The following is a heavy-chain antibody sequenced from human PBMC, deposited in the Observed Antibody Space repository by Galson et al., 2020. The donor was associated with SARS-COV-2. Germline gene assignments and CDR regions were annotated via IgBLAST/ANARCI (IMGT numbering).Heavy chain of an antibody. CDR2: ISYDGSNK. V-gene: IGHV3-30*18. J-gene: IGHJ4*02. D-gene: IGHD3-10*01. CDR3: AKDRGGILWVGGPT. Sequence: QLGESLKISCAASGFTFSSYGMHWVRQAPGKGLEWVALISYDGSNKYYADSVKGRFTISRDNSKNTLYLQMNSLRAEDTAVYYCAKDRGGILWVGGPTGGQGTLVTVAS. CDR1: GFTFSSYG.